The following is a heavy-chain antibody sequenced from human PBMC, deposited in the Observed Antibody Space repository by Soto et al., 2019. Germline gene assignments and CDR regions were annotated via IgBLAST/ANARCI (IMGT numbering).Heavy chain of an antibody. D-gene: IGHD6-6*01. CDR2: ISGSGGST. CDR1: GFTFSSYA. Sequence: PGGSLRLSCAASGFTFSSYAMSWVRQAPGKGLEWVSAISGSGGSTYYADSVKGRFTISRDNSKNMLYLQMNSLRAEETAVYYCASEGSSSSGGYYYYGMDVWGQGTTVTVSS. CDR3: ASEGSSSSGGYYYYGMDV. V-gene: IGHV3-23*01. J-gene: IGHJ6*02.